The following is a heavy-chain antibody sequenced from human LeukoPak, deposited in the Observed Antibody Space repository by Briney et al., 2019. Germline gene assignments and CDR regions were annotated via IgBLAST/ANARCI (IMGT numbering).Heavy chain of an antibody. CDR2: IYYSGGT. CDR3: ARHGSIATGAFTY. V-gene: IGHV4-39*01. CDR1: GGSIGRSSYY. J-gene: IGHJ4*02. Sequence: SETLSLTCSVSGGSIGRSSYYWGWTRQPPGKGLEWIGSIYYSGGTYYHPSLKSRVTISVDTSRNQFSLKLGSVTAADTAVYYCARHGSIATGAFTYWGQGTLVTVFS. D-gene: IGHD6-13*01.